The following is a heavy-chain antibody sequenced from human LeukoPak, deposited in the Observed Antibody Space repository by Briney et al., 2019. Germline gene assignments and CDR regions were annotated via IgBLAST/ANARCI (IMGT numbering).Heavy chain of an antibody. CDR1: GYSISTGDY. CDR2: IYHSGST. Sequence: SETLSLTCIVSGYSISTGDYWGWIRQPPEKGLEWIGNIYHSGSTYYNPSLKSRVTISVDTSKNQFSLKLSSVTAADTAVYYCARATSPYSSSHPFDYWGQGTLVTVSS. J-gene: IGHJ4*02. CDR3: ARATSPYSSSHPFDY. V-gene: IGHV4-38-2*02. D-gene: IGHD6-13*01.